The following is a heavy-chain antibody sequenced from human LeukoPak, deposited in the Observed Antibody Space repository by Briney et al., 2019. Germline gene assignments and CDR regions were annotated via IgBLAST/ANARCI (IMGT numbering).Heavy chain of an antibody. CDR3: ARVGGDYYDSSGYYYY. V-gene: IGHV1-2*02. CDR1: GYTFTGYY. J-gene: IGHJ4*02. Sequence: ASVKVSCKASGYTFTGYYMHWVRQAPGQGLEWMGWINPNSGGTNYAQKFQGRVTMTRDTSISTANMELSRLRSDDTAVYYCARVGGDYYDSSGYYYYWGQGTLVTVSS. CDR2: INPNSGGT. D-gene: IGHD3-22*01.